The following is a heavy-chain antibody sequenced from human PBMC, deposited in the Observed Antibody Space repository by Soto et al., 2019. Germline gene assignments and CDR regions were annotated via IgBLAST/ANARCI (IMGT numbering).Heavy chain of an antibody. J-gene: IGHJ6*03. CDR2: TYYSGST. V-gene: IGHV4-59*01. CDR1: GGSISSYY. Sequence: QVQLQESGPGLVKPSETLSLTCTVSGGSISSYYWSWIRQPPGEGLEWIGYTYYSGSTNYNPSLKSRASISADTSKNQFSLKLRSVTAADTAVYYCARVASFGYMDVWGKGTTVTVSS. CDR3: ARVASFGYMDV. D-gene: IGHD3-3*01.